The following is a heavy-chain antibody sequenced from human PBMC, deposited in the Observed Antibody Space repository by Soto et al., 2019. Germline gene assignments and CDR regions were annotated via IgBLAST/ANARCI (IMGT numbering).Heavy chain of an antibody. J-gene: IGHJ4*02. CDR3: ARDSWADSESGSCYRH. CDR1: GYTFTSYG. D-gene: IGHD2-15*01. V-gene: IGHV1-18*01. Sequence: ASVKVSCKASGYTFTSYGISWVRQAPGQGLEWMGWISAYNGNTNYAQKPQGRVTMTTDTSTSTAYMELRSLRSDDTAVYYCARDSWADSESGSCYRHWGQGTLVTVSS. CDR2: ISAYNGNT.